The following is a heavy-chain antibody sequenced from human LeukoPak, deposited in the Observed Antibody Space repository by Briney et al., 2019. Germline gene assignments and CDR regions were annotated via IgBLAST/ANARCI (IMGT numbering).Heavy chain of an antibody. V-gene: IGHV4-39*01. Sequence: SETLSLTCTVSGGSISSSSYSWGWIRQPPGKGLEYIGSSSYSGSTYYNPSLKSRVTISVDTSKNQFSLDLNSVTAADTAVYYCSTTIRGWYGVGDYWGQGVLVTVSS. D-gene: IGHD6-19*01. J-gene: IGHJ4*02. CDR3: STTIRGWYGVGDY. CDR2: SSYSGST. CDR1: GGSISSSSYS.